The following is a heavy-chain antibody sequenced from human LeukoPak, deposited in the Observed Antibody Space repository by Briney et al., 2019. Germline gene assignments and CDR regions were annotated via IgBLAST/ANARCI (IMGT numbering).Heavy chain of an antibody. CDR2: INHSGST. D-gene: IGHD3-9*01. Sequence: SETLSLTCAVYGGSFSGYYWSWIRQPPGKGLEWIGEINHSGSTNYNPSLKSRVTISVDTSKNQFSLKLSSVTAADTAVYYCARLVRYLIGGWFDPWGQGTLVTVSS. J-gene: IGHJ5*02. CDR3: ARLVRYLIGGWFDP. CDR1: GGSFSGYY. V-gene: IGHV4-34*01.